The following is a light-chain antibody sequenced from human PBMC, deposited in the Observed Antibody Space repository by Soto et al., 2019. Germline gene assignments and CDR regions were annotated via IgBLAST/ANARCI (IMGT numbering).Light chain of an antibody. J-gene: IGLJ2*01. V-gene: IGLV1-40*01. CDR2: GNT. CDR3: LSFDSSLSVV. Sequence: QTVVTQPPSVSGAPGQRVTISCTGSSSNIGAGYDVHWYQQLPGRAPKLLSYGNTNRPSGVPDRFSGSKSGTSASLAITGLRAEYEADYYCLSFDSSLSVVFGGGTKLTVL. CDR1: SSNIGAGYD.